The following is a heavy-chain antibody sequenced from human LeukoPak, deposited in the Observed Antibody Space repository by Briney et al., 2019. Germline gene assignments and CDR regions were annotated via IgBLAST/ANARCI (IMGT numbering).Heavy chain of an antibody. V-gene: IGHV3-7*05. Sequence: GGSLRLSCAASGFTFSSYWMIWVRQAPGKGLEWVSNIQQDGSEKYYVDSVKGRFTISRDNAKNSLYLQMNSLKAEDTAVYYCARNPPRYFNWGQGTLVTVSS. D-gene: IGHD1-26*01. J-gene: IGHJ4*02. CDR3: ARNPPRYFN. CDR2: IQQDGSEK. CDR1: GFTFSSYW.